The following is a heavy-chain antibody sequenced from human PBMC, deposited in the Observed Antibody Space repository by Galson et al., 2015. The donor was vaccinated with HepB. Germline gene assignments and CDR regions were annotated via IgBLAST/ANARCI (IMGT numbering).Heavy chain of an antibody. J-gene: IGHJ6*03. V-gene: IGHV3-23*01. CDR3: AKGQFGDALHYFYYWYMDV. D-gene: IGHD4-17*01. CDR2: ITGSGGST. CDR1: GFTFNSYA. Sequence: SLRLSCAASGFTFNSYAMSWVRQAPGKGLDWVSTITGSGGSTYYADSVTGRFTISRDNSKNTLHLQMNSLRAEDTAVYYCAKGQFGDALHYFYYWYMDVWGKGTTVTVSS.